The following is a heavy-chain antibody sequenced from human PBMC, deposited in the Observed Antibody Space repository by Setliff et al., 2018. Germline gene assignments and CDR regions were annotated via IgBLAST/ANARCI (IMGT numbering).Heavy chain of an antibody. D-gene: IGHD2-2*01. CDR2: VIQGGSG. J-gene: IGHJ4*02. V-gene: IGHV3-23*03. CDR1: GFIFRDYT. Sequence: GESLKISCAASGFIFRDYTMVWVRQAPGKGLEWVAGVIQGGSGVYADSVKGRFTISRDNSKNTLYLQMNSLRAEDTAIYSCAKFSSVPGSRFFDYWGQGALVTVSS. CDR3: AKFSSVPGSRFFDY.